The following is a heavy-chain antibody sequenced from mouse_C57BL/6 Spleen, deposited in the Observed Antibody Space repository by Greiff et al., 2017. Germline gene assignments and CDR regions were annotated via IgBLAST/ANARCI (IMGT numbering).Heavy chain of an antibody. CDR2: IHPNSGST. CDR1: GYTFTSYW. V-gene: IGHV1-64*01. J-gene: IGHJ2*01. CDR3: ARWRPEGCYFDY. Sequence: VQLQQPGAELVKPGASVKLSCKASGYTFTSYWLHWVKQRPGQGLEWIGMIHPNSGSTNYNEKFKSKATLTVDKSSSTAYMQISSLTSEDSAVYYWARWRPEGCYFDYWGQGTTLTVSS.